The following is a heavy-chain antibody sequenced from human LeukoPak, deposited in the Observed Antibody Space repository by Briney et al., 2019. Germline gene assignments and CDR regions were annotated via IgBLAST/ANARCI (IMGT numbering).Heavy chain of an antibody. CDR3: AKDSSLYGTSWWGNYFDY. J-gene: IGHJ4*02. D-gene: IGHD6-13*01. CDR1: GFTFSSYW. V-gene: IGHV3-7*01. CDR2: IKQDGSEK. Sequence: GGSLRLSCAASGFTFSSYWMSWVRQAPGKGPEWVANIKQDGSEKYYVDSVKGRFTISRDNAKNSLYLQMNSLRAEDTAVYYCAKDSSLYGTSWWGNYFDYWGQGTLVTVSS.